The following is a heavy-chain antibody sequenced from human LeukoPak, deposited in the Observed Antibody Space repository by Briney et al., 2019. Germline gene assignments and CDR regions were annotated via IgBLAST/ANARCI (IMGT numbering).Heavy chain of an antibody. CDR3: AKDIHGGYVLGYFDY. CDR2: ISWDGGST. V-gene: IGHV3-43*01. Sequence: GGSLRLSCAASGFTFDDYTMHWVRQAPGKGLEWVSLISWDGGSTYSADSMKGRFTISGDNSKNSLYLQMNSLRTEDTALYYCAKDIHGGYVLGYFDYWGQGTLVTVSS. J-gene: IGHJ4*02. D-gene: IGHD5-12*01. CDR1: GFTFDDYT.